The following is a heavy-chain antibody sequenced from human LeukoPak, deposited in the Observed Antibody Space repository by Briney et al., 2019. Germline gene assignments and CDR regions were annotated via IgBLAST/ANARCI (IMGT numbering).Heavy chain of an antibody. V-gene: IGHV4-59*05. CDR2: IYYSGST. D-gene: IGHD3-16*02. CDR1: GGSISSYY. CDR3: ARLHYDYVWGSYRYEGS. Sequence: SETLSLTCTVSGGSISSYYWSWIRQPPGKGLEWVGRIYYSGSTYYNPSLKSRVTISVDTSKNHFSLKLSSVAAADTAVYYCARLHYDYVWGSYRYEGSWGQGTLVIVSS. J-gene: IGHJ5*02.